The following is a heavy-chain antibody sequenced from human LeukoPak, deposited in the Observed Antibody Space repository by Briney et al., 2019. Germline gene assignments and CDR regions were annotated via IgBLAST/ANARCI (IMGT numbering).Heavy chain of an antibody. CDR2: IWYDGSTK. V-gene: IGHV3-33*01. Sequence: GRSLRLSCAASGFTYRTHGMHWVRQAPGKGLEWVAIIWYDGSTKYYAESVKGRFTISRDNSKNMLYLQMNSLRDEDTALYYCASFSDYSNYFDFWVQGTLVTVSS. CDR1: GFTYRTHG. CDR3: ASFSDYSNYFDF. D-gene: IGHD4-11*01. J-gene: IGHJ4*02.